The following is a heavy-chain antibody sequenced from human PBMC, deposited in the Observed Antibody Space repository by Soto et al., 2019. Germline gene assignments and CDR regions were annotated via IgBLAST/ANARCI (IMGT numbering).Heavy chain of an antibody. V-gene: IGHV4-61*01. J-gene: IGHJ6*02. CDR3: ARDKARYFDWLKTYYYYGMDV. D-gene: IGHD3-9*01. CDR1: GGSVSSGSYY. CDR2: IYYSGST. Sequence: QVQLQESGPGLVKPSETLSLTCTVSGGSVSSGSYYWSWIRQPPGKGLEWIGYIYYSGSTNYNPSLKSRVTISVDTSKNQFSLKLSSVTAADTAVYYCARDKARYFDWLKTYYYYGMDVWGQGTTVTVSS.